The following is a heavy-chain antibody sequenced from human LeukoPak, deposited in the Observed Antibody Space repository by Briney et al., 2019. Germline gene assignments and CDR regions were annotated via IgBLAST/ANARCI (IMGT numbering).Heavy chain of an antibody. D-gene: IGHD3-10*01. CDR1: GFTFSSYS. Sequence: GGSLRLSCAASGFTFSSYSMNWVRQAPGKGLEWVSSISSSSSYIYYADSVKGRFIISRDNSKNSLYLQMNSLRAEDTAVYYCARDIRGLIDYWGQGTLVTVSS. CDR2: ISSSSSYI. J-gene: IGHJ4*02. CDR3: ARDIRGLIDY. V-gene: IGHV3-21*01.